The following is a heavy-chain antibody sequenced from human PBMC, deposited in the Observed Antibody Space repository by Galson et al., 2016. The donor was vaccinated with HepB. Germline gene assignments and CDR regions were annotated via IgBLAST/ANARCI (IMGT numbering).Heavy chain of an antibody. CDR1: GFTFSDYA. CDR2: ISNDGSNK. J-gene: IGHJ6*04. V-gene: IGHV3-30-3*01. CDR3: ARLIASPWNDYYYYGMGV. D-gene: IGHD3-16*01. Sequence: SLRLSCAASGFTFSDYAFHWVRQAPGKGLEWLAVISNDGSNKYYADSVKGRFTISRDNSKNPLYLQMNSLRAEDTAVYYCARLIASPWNDYYYYGMGVWGKGTTVTVSS.